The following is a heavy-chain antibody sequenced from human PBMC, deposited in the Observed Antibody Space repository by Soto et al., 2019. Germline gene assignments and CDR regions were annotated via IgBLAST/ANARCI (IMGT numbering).Heavy chain of an antibody. Sequence: ASVKVSCKASGYTFTSYAMHWVRQAPGQGLEWMGWISAYNGNTNYAQKLQGRVTMTTDTSTSTAYMELRSLRSDDTAVYYCARVRITIEDYYGMDVWGQGTTVTVS. CDR3: ARVRITIEDYYGMDV. D-gene: IGHD3-3*01. V-gene: IGHV1-18*01. CDR2: ISAYNGNT. J-gene: IGHJ6*02. CDR1: GYTFTSYA.